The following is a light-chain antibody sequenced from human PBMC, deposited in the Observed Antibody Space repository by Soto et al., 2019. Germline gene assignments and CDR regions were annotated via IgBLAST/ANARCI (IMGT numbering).Light chain of an antibody. CDR3: TSYVGNDIWV. CDR1: SSDVGAYKY. CDR2: EVT. Sequence: QSALTQPPSASGSPGQSVTISCTGTSSDVGAYKYVSWYQQYPGKAPKLMIYEVTKRPPVVPDRFSGSKSGNTASLTVSGRQAEEEAEYYCTSYVGNDIWVFGGGTKLTVL. J-gene: IGLJ3*02. V-gene: IGLV2-8*01.